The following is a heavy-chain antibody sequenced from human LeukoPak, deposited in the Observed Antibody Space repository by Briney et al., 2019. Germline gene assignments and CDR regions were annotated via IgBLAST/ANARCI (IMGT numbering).Heavy chain of an antibody. J-gene: IGHJ4*02. CDR1: GFTFSSYD. D-gene: IGHD3-10*01. CDR2: IRYDGSNK. Sequence: GGSLRLSCAASGFTFSSYDMSWVRQAPGKGLEWVAFIRYDGSNKYYADSVKGRFTISRDNAKNSLYLQMNSLRAEDTAVYYCARRATVWFGETYYFDYWGQGTLVTVSS. CDR3: ARRATVWFGETYYFDY. V-gene: IGHV3-33*08.